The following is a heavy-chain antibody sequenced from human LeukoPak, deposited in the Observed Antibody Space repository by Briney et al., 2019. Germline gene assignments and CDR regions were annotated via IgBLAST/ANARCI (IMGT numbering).Heavy chain of an antibody. V-gene: IGHV3-30*02. J-gene: IGHJ4*02. D-gene: IGHD4-17*01. CDR3: AKDLSSWTTVTPYYFDY. CDR1: GFTFSSYG. Sequence: GGSLRLSCAASGFTFSSYGMHWVRQAPGKGLEWVAFIRYDGSIKYYADSVKGRFTISRDNSKNTLYLQMNSLRAEDTAVYYCAKDLSSWTTVTPYYFDYWGQGTLVTVSS. CDR2: IRYDGSIK.